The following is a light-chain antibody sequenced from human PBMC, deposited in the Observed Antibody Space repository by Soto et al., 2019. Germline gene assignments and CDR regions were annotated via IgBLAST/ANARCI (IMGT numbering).Light chain of an antibody. CDR3: QQRGT. CDR1: QTVITY. V-gene: IGKV3-11*01. Sequence: EFVLSQTPATLSLSPGERGTLSCRASQTVITYLAWYQQKPGQAPRLLIFDATKRVTGIPARFSGSGSGTDFTLTISCLEPEDFAVYYCQQRGTFGGGTNVEIK. CDR2: DAT. J-gene: IGKJ4*01.